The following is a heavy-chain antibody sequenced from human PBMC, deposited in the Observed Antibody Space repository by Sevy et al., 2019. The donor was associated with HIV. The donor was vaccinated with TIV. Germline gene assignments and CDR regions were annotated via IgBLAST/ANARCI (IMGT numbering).Heavy chain of an antibody. D-gene: IGHD2-8*02. Sequence: SQTLSLTCAVYGGSFSGYYWSWIRQPPGKGLEWIEEINHSGGTNYNPSLKSRVTISVDTSKNQFSLKLNSVTAADTAVYYCARHCTGSGCSHAFDIWGQGTMVTVSS. V-gene: IGHV4-34*01. CDR2: INHSGGT. J-gene: IGHJ3*02. CDR3: ARHCTGSGCSHAFDI. CDR1: GGSFSGYY.